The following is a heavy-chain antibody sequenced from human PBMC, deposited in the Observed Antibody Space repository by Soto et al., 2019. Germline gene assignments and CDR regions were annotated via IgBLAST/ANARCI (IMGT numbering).Heavy chain of an antibody. V-gene: IGHV3-30*18. CDR1: GFTFSDYA. CDR2: VSHDGRNT. J-gene: IGHJ4*02. CDR3: AKGGRKWLVTSGFNN. Sequence: VQLVESGGGVVQPGRSLRLSCAASGFTFSDYAMHWVRQAPGKGLEWVAVVSHDGRNTHYADSVKGRFTISRDSSKNTVSLEITSLRGEDTVVYYCAKGGRKWLVTSGFNNWGQGALVTVSS. D-gene: IGHD6-19*01.